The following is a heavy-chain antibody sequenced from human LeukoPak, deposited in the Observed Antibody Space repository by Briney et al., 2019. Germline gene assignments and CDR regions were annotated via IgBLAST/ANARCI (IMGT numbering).Heavy chain of an antibody. D-gene: IGHD5-18*01. CDR2: ISWNSGSI. J-gene: IGHJ4*02. CDR1: GFTFDDYA. CDR3: AKDTEGSYGPSHFDY. Sequence: GGSLRLSCAASGFTFDDYAMHWVRQAPGKGLEWVSGISWNSGSIGYADSVKGRFTISRDNAKNSLYLQMNSLRAEDTALYYCAKDTEGSYGPSHFDYWGQGTLVTVSS. V-gene: IGHV3-9*01.